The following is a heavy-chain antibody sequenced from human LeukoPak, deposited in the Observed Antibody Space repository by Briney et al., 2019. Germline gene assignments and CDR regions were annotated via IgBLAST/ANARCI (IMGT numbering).Heavy chain of an antibody. CDR1: GFTFTNYG. CDR3: ARVGYFYASGSDY. D-gene: IGHD3-10*01. CDR2: IWNDGSNK. Sequence: GGSLRLSCAASGFTFTNYGMHWVRQAPGTGLEWLAVIWNDGSNKYYANSVKGRFTISRDNAKNSLYLQMNSLRAEDTAVYYCARVGYFYASGSDYWGQGTLVTVSS. V-gene: IGHV3-33*03. J-gene: IGHJ4*02.